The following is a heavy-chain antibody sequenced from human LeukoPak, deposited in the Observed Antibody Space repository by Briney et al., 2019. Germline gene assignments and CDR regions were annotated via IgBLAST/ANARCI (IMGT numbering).Heavy chain of an antibody. V-gene: IGHV3-48*03. D-gene: IGHD3-10*01. J-gene: IGHJ4*02. CDR3: AKPIMVRGVIDY. CDR2: ISSSGSTI. Sequence: AGGSLRLSCAASGFTFSSCEMNWVRQAPGKGLEWVSYISSSGSTIYYADSVKGRFTISRDNSKNTLYLQMNSLRAEDTAVFYCAKPIMVRGVIDYWGQGTLVTVSS. CDR1: GFTFSSCE.